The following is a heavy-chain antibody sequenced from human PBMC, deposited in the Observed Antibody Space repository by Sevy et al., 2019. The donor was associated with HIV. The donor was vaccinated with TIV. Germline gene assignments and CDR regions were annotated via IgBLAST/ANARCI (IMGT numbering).Heavy chain of an antibody. CDR3: AKRGNGWYELDY. V-gene: IGHV3-23*01. CDR2: ISGSCDTT. D-gene: IGHD6-19*01. Sequence: RGSLRLSSLASGPTFSSFAMNWVRQAPGQGMEWVSTISGSCDTTFHADSVKGPCTISIDHSKKTVFLQINSLRAEDKSVYYCAKRGNGWYELDYWGRGTLVTVSS. CDR1: GPTFSSFA. J-gene: IGHJ4*02.